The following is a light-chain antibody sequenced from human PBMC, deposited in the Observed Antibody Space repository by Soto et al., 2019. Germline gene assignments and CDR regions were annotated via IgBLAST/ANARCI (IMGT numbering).Light chain of an antibody. CDR2: DAS. Sequence: DIQMTQSPSSVSASVGDRVTITCRASQSISSWLAWYQQKPGKAPKLLIYDASSLESGVPSRFSGSGSGTDFTLSINSLQPEDFATYYCQQAYSFPITFGQGTRLEI. CDR1: QSISSW. CDR3: QQAYSFPIT. J-gene: IGKJ5*01. V-gene: IGKV1-12*01.